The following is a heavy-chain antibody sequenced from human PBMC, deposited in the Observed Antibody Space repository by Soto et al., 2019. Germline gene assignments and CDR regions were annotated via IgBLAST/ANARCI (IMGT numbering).Heavy chain of an antibody. CDR3: ARGFIAARTDAWANWLDP. V-gene: IGHV4-30-2*01. Sequence: SETLSLTCAVSGGSISSGGYSWSWIRQPPGKGLEWIGYIYHSGSTYYNPSLKSRVTISVDRSKNQFSLKLSSVTAADTAVYYCARGFIAARTDAWANWLDPWGQGTLVTVSS. D-gene: IGHD6-6*01. CDR1: GGSISSGGYS. J-gene: IGHJ5*02. CDR2: IYHSGST.